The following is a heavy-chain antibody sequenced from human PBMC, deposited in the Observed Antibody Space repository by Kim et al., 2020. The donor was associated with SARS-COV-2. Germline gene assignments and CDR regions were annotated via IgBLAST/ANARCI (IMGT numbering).Heavy chain of an antibody. V-gene: IGHV3-23*01. CDR3: AKGVGSSNYYYGMDV. CDR2: ISGSGGST. Sequence: GGSLRPSCAASGFTFSSYAMSWVRQAPGKGLEWVSAISGSGGSTYYADSVKGRFTISRDNSKNTLYLQMNSLRAEDTAVYYCAKGVGSSNYYYGMDVWGQGTTVTVSS. CDR1: GFTFSSYA. D-gene: IGHD6-13*01. J-gene: IGHJ6*02.